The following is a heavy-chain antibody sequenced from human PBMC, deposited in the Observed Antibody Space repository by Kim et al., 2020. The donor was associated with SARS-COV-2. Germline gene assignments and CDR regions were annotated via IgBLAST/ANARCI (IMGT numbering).Heavy chain of an antibody. V-gene: IGHV4-34*01. Sequence: SETLSLTCAVYGGSFSGYYWSWIRQPPGKGLEWIGEINHSGSTNYNPSLKSRVTISVDTSKNQFSLKLSSVTAADTAVYYCARGLATMIPVYWGQGTLVTVSS. CDR1: GGSFSGYY. J-gene: IGHJ4*02. D-gene: IGHD3-22*01. CDR2: INHSGST. CDR3: ARGLATMIPVY.